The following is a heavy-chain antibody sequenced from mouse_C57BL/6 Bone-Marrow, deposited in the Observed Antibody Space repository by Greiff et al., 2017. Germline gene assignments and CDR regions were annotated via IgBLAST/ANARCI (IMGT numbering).Heavy chain of an antibody. CDR1: GYAFSSSW. D-gene: IGHD2-14*01. CDR2: IYPGDGDT. J-gene: IGHJ2*01. CDR3: ARRKKGTLYYFDY. Sequence: QVQLQQSGPELVKPGASVKISCKASGYAFSSSWMNWVKQRPGKGLEWIGRIYPGDGDTNHNGKFKGKATLNADKSSSTAYMQLSSLTSEDSAFYFCARRKKGTLYYFDYWGQGTTLTVSS. V-gene: IGHV1-82*01.